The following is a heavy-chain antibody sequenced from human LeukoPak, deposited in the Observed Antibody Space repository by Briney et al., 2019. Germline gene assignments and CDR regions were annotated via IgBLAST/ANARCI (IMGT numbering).Heavy chain of an antibody. CDR3: AKDRTSFEGFDY. J-gene: IGHJ4*02. CDR2: ISWNSGSI. CDR1: SSGGYS. Sequence: SSGGYSWSWVRQAPGKGLEWVSGISWNSGSIGYADSVKGRFTISRDNAKNSLYLQMNSLRAEDTALYYCAKDRTSFEGFDYWGQGTLVTVSS. V-gene: IGHV3-9*01. D-gene: IGHD1-14*01.